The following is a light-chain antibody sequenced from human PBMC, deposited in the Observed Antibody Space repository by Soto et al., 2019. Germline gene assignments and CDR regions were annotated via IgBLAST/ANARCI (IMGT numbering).Light chain of an antibody. CDR1: QDISNN. Sequence: DIQMTQSPSSLSASVGDRVTITCRASQDISNNLAWYQQKPGKVPKLLMYAASTLQPGVPSRFSGSGSGTEFTLTISSLQPDDFATYYCQHYNSYSEAFGQGTKVDIK. CDR3: QHYNSYSEA. CDR2: AAS. J-gene: IGKJ1*01. V-gene: IGKV1-27*01.